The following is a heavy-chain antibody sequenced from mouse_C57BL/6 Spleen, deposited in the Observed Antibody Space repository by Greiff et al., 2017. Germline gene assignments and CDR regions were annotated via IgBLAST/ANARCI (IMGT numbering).Heavy chain of an antibody. CDR3: ARDSKGAMDY. CDR1: GFTFSSYA. V-gene: IGHV5-4*01. J-gene: IGHJ4*01. CDR2: ISDGGSYT. Sequence: DVHLVESGGGLVKPGGSLKLSCAASGFTFSSYAMSWVRQTPEKRLEWVATISDGGSYTYYPDNVKGRFTISRDNAKNNLYLQMSHLKSEDTAMYYCARDSKGAMDYWGQGTSVTVSS. D-gene: IGHD2-5*01.